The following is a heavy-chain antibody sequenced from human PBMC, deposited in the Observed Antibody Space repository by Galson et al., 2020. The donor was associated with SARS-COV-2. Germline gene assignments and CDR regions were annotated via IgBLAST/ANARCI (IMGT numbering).Heavy chain of an antibody. CDR2: IWYDGSNK. J-gene: IGHJ3*02. D-gene: IGHD7-27*01. CDR3: AKGSWGYPCDI. CDR1: GFTFSSYG. Sequence: QLGESLKISCAASGFTFSSYGMHWVRQAPGKGLEWVAVIWYDGSNKYYADSVKGRFTISRDNAKNSLYLQMNSLKAEDTALYYCAKGSWGYPCDIWGQGTMVTVSS. V-gene: IGHV3-33*03.